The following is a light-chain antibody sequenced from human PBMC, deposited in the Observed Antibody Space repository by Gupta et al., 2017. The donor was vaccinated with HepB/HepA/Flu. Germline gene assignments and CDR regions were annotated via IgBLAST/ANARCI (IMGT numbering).Light chain of an antibody. V-gene: IGKV3-15*01. Sequence: EIVMTQFPATLSVSPGARATLSCSASQSVSSNLAWYQQKPGQAPRLLIYGASTRATGIPARFSGSGSATEFTLTISSLQSEDFAVYYCQQYNNWPPAFGQGTKVDIK. CDR1: QSVSSN. CDR2: GAS. CDR3: QQYNNWPPA. J-gene: IGKJ1*01.